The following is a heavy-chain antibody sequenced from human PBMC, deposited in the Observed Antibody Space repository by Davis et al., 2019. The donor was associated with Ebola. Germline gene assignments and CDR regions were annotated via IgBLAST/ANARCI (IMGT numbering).Heavy chain of an antibody. CDR3: GKDITPGGLDS. CDR2: FMWDGSKI. J-gene: IGHJ4*02. V-gene: IGHV3-9*01. Sequence: PGRSLRLSCSPSGFTFHEHAMHWVRQVPGQGLEWVSGFMWDGSKIGYADSVKGRFTISRDSAKHCLYLQMDSLRTEDTALYYCGKDITPGGLDSWGQGTLVTVSS. D-gene: IGHD2-15*01. CDR1: GFTFHEHA.